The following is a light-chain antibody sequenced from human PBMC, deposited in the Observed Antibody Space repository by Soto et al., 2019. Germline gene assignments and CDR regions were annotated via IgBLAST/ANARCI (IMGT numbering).Light chain of an antibody. CDR2: DAS. Sequence: EILLTQSPVTLSLSPGERAILSCRASQSVSIFFAWYQQKPGQAPRLLIYDASKRATGIPARFSGSGSGTDFTLTISSLEPEDFAVYYCQHRFNWPLTFGGGTTVELK. CDR3: QHRFNWPLT. J-gene: IGKJ4*01. V-gene: IGKV3-11*01. CDR1: QSVSIF.